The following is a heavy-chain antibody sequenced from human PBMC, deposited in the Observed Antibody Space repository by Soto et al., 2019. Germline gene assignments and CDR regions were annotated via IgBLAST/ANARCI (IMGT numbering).Heavy chain of an antibody. CDR2: IWYDGSNK. J-gene: IGHJ3*02. V-gene: IGHV3-33*01. Sequence: QVQLVESGGGVVQPGRSLRLSCAASGFTFSSYGMHWVRQAPGKGLEWVAAIWYDGSNKYYADSVKGRFTISRDNSKNTLKLHMNTLSAEVTDVDYGAIVRGLRAFDIWGQGTMVTVSS. CDR1: GFTFSSYG. D-gene: IGHD3-10*01. CDR3: AIVRGLRAFDI.